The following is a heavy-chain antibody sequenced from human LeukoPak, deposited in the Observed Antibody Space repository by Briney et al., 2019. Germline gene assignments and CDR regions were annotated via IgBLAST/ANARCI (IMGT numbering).Heavy chain of an antibody. J-gene: IGHJ4*02. CDR3: ARLIGIAAAGIEY. D-gene: IGHD6-13*01. CDR2: IYYSGST. CDR1: GGSISSGDYY. V-gene: IGHV4-30-4*01. Sequence: SQTLSLTCTVSGGSISSGDYYWSWIRQPPGKGLEWIGYIYYSGSTYYNPSLKSRVTISVDTSKNQFSLKLSSVTAADTAVYYCARLIGIAAAGIEYWGQGTLVTVSS.